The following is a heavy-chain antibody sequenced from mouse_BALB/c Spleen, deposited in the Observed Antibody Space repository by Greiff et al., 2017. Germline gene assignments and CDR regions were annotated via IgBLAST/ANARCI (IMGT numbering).Heavy chain of an antibody. D-gene: IGHD2-4*01. CDR3: ARGVLRRAYYAMDY. Sequence: VQLQQSGAELVKPGASVKLSCTASGFNIKDTYMHWVKQRPEQGLEWIGRIDPANGNTKYDPKFQGKATITADTSSNTAYLQLSSLTSEDTAVYYCARGVLRRAYYAMDYWGQGTSVTVSS. CDR1: GFNIKDTY. V-gene: IGHV14-3*02. CDR2: IDPANGNT. J-gene: IGHJ4*01.